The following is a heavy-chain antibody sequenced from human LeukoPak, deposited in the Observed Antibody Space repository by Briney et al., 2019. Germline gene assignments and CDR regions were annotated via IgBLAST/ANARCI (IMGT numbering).Heavy chain of an antibody. J-gene: IGHJ6*03. CDR2: IYTSGGT. D-gene: IGHD6-19*01. CDR1: GGSISSYY. V-gene: IGHV4-4*07. Sequence: PSETLSFTCTVSGGSISSYYWSWIRQPAGKGLEWIGRIYTSGGTNYNPSLKSRVTISVYTSKNQCSLKLSSVTAADTAVYYCARGGWSYYYYYYMDVWGKGTTVTVSS. CDR3: ARGGWSYYYYYYMDV.